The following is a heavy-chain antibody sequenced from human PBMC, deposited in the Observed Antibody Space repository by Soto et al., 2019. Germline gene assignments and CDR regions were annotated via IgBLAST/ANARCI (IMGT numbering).Heavy chain of an antibody. V-gene: IGHV3-66*01. CDR1: GFTFSSDW. CDR2: IYSGGRT. D-gene: IGHD5-12*01. Sequence: GGSLRLSCAASGFTFSSDWMHWVRQAPGKGLEWVSFIYSGGRTYYADSVTGRFTISRDNSKNTLYLQMNSLRAEDAAVYYCAKDSSGYGIDYWGQGTQVTVSS. CDR3: AKDSSGYGIDY. J-gene: IGHJ4*02.